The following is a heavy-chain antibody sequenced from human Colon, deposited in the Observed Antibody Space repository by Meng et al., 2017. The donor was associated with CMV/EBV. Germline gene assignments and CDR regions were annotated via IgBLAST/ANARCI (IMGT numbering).Heavy chain of an antibody. Sequence: ASVKVSCQSSGYDFAAFYLHWVRQAPGQGLEWMGGVNPKSGDTHYAQKFQGRITMTRDTSLNTTYMELSSLRSDDTAIYFCARRPYCTNGVCYSSNDYWGQGTLVTVSS. J-gene: IGHJ4*02. D-gene: IGHD2-8*01. CDR2: VNPKSGDT. V-gene: IGHV1-2*02. CDR1: GYDFAAFY. CDR3: ARRPYCTNGVCYSSNDY.